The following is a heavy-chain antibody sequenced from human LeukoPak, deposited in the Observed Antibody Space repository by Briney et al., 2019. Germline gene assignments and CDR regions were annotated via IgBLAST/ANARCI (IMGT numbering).Heavy chain of an antibody. J-gene: IGHJ4*02. CDR3: ARNGGNSDFDY. CDR1: GASISSNNC. D-gene: IGHD4-23*01. CDR2: IYDSGST. V-gene: IGHV4-4*02. Sequence: SGALSLTCAVSGASISSNNCWTWVRQPPRKGLEWIGEIYDSGSTNYNPSLKSRVAISIDKSKKQFSLTLSSMTAADTAVYYCARNGGNSDFDYWGQGTLVTVSS.